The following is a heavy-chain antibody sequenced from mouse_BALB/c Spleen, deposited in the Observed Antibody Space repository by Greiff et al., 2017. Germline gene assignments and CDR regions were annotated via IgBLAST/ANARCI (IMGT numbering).Heavy chain of an antibody. V-gene: IGHV10-1*02. CDR3: VLLRPYYAMDY. CDR1: GFTFNTYA. D-gene: IGHD1-1*01. J-gene: IGHJ4*01. Sequence: DVKLVESGGGLVQPKGSLKLSCAASGFTFNTYAMNWVRQAPGKGLEWVARIRSKSNNYATYYADSVKDRFTISRDDSQSMLYLQMNNLKTEDTAMYYCVLLRPYYAMDYWGQGTSVTVSS. CDR2: IRSKSNNYAT.